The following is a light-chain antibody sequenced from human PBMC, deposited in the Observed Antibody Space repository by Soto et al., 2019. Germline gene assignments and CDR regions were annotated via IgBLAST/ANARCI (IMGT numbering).Light chain of an antibody. CDR3: QQFKSSSMYT. CDR2: DAS. J-gene: IGKJ2*01. Sequence: DIQMTQSPSTLSASVGDRVTITCRASQNINNYLAGYQQKPGKAPKLLIYDASSLEGGVPSRFSGSGSGTQFTLTISSLQPDDVATYYCQQFKSSSMYTFGQGTELEIK. CDR1: QNINNY. V-gene: IGKV1-5*01.